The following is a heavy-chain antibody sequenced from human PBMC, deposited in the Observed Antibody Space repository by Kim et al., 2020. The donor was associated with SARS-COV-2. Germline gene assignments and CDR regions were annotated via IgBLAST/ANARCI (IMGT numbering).Heavy chain of an antibody. D-gene: IGHD3-10*01. V-gene: IGHV4-59*01. Sequence: SETLSPTCTVSGGSLSPYYWSWIRQPPGKGLEWIGYAHYSGRANYSPSLKSRVAISVDTSKNHFSLNLTSVTAADTAKYFCARFQHGSGSYLDPFDIWGQGTLVTVSS. J-gene: IGHJ3*02. CDR2: AHYSGRA. CDR3: ARFQHGSGSYLDPFDI. CDR1: GGSLSPYY.